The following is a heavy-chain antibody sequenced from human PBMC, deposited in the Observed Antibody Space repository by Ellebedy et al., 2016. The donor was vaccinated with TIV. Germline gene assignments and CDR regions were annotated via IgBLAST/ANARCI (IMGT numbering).Heavy chain of an antibody. CDR1: GFTFSSYG. Sequence: GGSLRLSCAASGFTFSSYGMHWVRQAPGKGLEWVAVIWYDGSNKYYADSVKGRFTISRDNSKNMLYLQMNSLRAEDTAVYYCARKEGEYYYDSSGYYYPYYYYGMDVWGQGTTVTVSS. CDR3: ARKEGEYYYDSSGYYYPYYYYGMDV. CDR2: IWYDGSNK. D-gene: IGHD3-22*01. J-gene: IGHJ6*02. V-gene: IGHV3-33*08.